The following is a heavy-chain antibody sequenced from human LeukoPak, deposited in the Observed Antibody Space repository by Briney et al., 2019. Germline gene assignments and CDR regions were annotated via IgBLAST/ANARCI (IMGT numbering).Heavy chain of an antibody. CDR3: ARSAYSSSWYLPTVYYYYMDV. CDR1: GFTFSDYY. CDR2: ISSSGSTI. D-gene: IGHD6-13*01. J-gene: IGHJ6*03. V-gene: IGHV3-11*04. Sequence: GGSLRLSCAASGFTFSDYYMSWIRQAPGKGLEWVSYISSSGSTIYYADSVKGRFTISRDNAKNSLYLQMNSLRAEDTAVYYCARSAYSSSWYLPTVYYYYMDVWGKGTTVTVSS.